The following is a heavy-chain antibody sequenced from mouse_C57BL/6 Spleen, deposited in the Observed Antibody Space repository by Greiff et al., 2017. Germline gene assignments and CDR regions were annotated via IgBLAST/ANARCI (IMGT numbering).Heavy chain of an antibody. J-gene: IGHJ2*01. CDR1: GYTFTSYW. D-gene: IGHD2-3*01. V-gene: IGHV1-5*01. CDR2: IYPGNSDT. Sequence: EVQLQQSGTVLARPGASVKMSCKTSGYTFTSYWMHWVKQRPGQGLEWIGAIYPGNSDTSYNQKFKGKAKLTAVTSASTAYMELSSLTNEDSAVYYCTRPDDGYYSNYFDYWGQGTTLTVSS. CDR3: TRPDDGYYSNYFDY.